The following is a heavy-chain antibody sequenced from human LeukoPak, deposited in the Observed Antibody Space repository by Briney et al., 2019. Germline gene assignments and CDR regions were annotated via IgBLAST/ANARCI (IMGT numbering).Heavy chain of an antibody. CDR3: AKDRIVVVPAAIGTAY. CDR1: GFTVSSNY. CDR2: IYSGGST. J-gene: IGHJ4*02. D-gene: IGHD2-2*01. V-gene: IGHV3-66*01. Sequence: GGSLRLSCAASGFTVSSNYMSWVRQAPGKGLEWVSVIYSGGSTYYADSVKGRFTIFRDNSKNTLYLQMNSLRAEDTAVYYCAKDRIVVVPAAIGTAYCGQGTLVTVSS.